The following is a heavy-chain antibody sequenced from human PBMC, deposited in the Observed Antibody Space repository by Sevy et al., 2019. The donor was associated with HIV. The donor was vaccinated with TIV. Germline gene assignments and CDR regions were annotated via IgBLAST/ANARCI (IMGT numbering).Heavy chain of an antibody. J-gene: IGHJ6*02. Sequence: SETLSLTCAVYGGSFSGYSWSWIRQPPGKGLEWIGAINHSGSTNYNPSHKSRVTISVDTSKNQFSLNLRSVTAADTAVYYCEGLGYPQPPGYYCMDVWGQGTTVTVSS. CDR3: EGLGYPQPPGYYCMDV. CDR2: INHSGST. CDR1: GGSFSGYS. V-gene: IGHV4-34*01. D-gene: IGHD1-1*01.